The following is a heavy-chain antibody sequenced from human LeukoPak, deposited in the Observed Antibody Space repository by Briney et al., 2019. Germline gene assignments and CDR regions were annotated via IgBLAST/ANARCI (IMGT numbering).Heavy chain of an antibody. CDR2: VSGSGGTP. Sequence: GRSLRLSCAASGFAFSRYAMGWVRQAPGKGLEWASLVSGSGGTPAYADSVKGRFTISRDNSKNKVYLQMNSLRVEDTAVYYCAPDLRGSAWSLDDWGQGTLVTVSS. D-gene: IGHD6-13*01. J-gene: IGHJ4*02. CDR1: GFAFSRYA. V-gene: IGHV3-23*01. CDR3: APDLRGSAWSLDD.